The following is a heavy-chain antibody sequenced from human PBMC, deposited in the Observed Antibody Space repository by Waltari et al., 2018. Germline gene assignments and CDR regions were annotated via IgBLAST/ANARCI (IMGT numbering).Heavy chain of an antibody. J-gene: IGHJ4*02. CDR1: GGSISSGDYY. CDR3: AREVPDDFWSGYLVDY. D-gene: IGHD3-3*01. Sequence: QVQLQESGPGLVKPSQTLSLTCTVSGGSISSGDYYWSWIRQPPEKGLEWIGYIYYSGSTYYNPSLKSRVTISVDTSKNQFSLKLSSVTAADTAVYYCAREVPDDFWSGYLVDYWGQGTLVTVSS. CDR2: IYYSGST. V-gene: IGHV4-30-4*08.